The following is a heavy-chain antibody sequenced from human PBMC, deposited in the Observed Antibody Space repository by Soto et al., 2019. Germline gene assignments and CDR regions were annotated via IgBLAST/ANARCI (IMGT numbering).Heavy chain of an antibody. Sequence: ASVKVSCKDSGGTYSSNAISWVRQAPGQGLEWMGGIIPIFGTANYAQKFQGRVTITADESTSTAYMELSSLRSEDTAVYYCARVGAYYYDSSGQGNFDYWGQGTLVTVSS. CDR3: ARVGAYYYDSSGQGNFDY. D-gene: IGHD3-22*01. J-gene: IGHJ4*02. CDR1: GGTYSSNA. CDR2: IIPIFGTA. V-gene: IGHV1-69*13.